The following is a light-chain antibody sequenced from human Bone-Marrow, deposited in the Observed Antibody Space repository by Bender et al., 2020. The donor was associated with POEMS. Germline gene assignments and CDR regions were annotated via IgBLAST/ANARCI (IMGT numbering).Light chain of an antibody. V-gene: IGLV1-47*02. CDR2: NTN. CDR3: SSYTVTSWI. Sequence: SLLTQPPSVSGTPGQRVTISCSGTYSNIGGNYIYWYQQLPGTAPKFLIYNTNQRPSGVSDRFSGSKSGNTASLTISGLQAEDDADYYCSSYTVTSWIFGGGTKLTVL. J-gene: IGLJ3*02. CDR1: YSNIGGNY.